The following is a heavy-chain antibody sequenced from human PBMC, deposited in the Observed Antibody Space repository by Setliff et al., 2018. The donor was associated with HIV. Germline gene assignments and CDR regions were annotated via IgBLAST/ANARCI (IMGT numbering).Heavy chain of an antibody. CDR2: VNSDGGSK. Sequence: GGSLRLSCAASGFTFDRYWMHWVRQAPGKGLVWVSRVNSDGGSKTYADSVKDRFTISRDNAKNTLYLQMNSLRAEDTGVYYCHSGYDTEEQSYFDYWGQGTLVTVSS. CDR1: GFTFDRYW. J-gene: IGHJ4*02. V-gene: IGHV3-74*01. CDR3: HSGYDTEEQSYFDY. D-gene: IGHD5-12*01.